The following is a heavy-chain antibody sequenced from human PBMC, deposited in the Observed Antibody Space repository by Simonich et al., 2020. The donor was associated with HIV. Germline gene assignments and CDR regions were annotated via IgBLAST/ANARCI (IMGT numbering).Heavy chain of an antibody. D-gene: IGHD6-19*01. CDR3: ARGVAAGRYWYFDL. CDR2: INHSVNT. CDR1: GGSLSGHY. V-gene: IGHV4-34*01. Sequence: QVQLQQWGAGLLKPSETLSLTCVVYGGSLSGHYWSWIRQPPGKGLEWIGEINHSVNTNDNPSLKSRVAISVDTSKNQFSLKLSSVTAADTAVYYCARGVAAGRYWYFDLWGRGTLVTVSS. J-gene: IGHJ2*01.